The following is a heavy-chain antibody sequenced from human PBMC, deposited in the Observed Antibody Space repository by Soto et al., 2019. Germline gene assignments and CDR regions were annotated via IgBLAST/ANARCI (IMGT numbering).Heavy chain of an antibody. CDR1: GGTFSSYT. V-gene: IGHV1-69*08. CDR2: IIPILGIA. CDR3: AREGAYSGDEQYGDYVTDCYYMDV. Sequence: QVQLVQSGAEVKKPGSSVKVSCKTSGGTFSSYTISWVRQAPGQGLEWMGRIIPILGIANYAQKFQGRVTITADKSTSTAYMELSSLRSEDTAVYYCAREGAYSGDEQYGDYVTDCYYMDVWGKGTTVTVSS. D-gene: IGHD5-12*01. J-gene: IGHJ6*03.